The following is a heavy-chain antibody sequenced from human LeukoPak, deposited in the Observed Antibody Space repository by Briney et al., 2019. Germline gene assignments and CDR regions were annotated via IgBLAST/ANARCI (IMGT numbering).Heavy chain of an antibody. CDR1: GFTFSRNG. V-gene: IGHV3-30*03. CDR3: ARAHLSDYGDYVRFHYNGMDV. D-gene: IGHD4-17*01. J-gene: IGHJ6*02. Sequence: GGSLRLSCAASGFTFSRNGMHWVRQAPGKGLEWVAVISHDGTNKYHADSVKGRFTISRDNSKNTLYLQMSSLRAEDTAVYYCARAHLSDYGDYVRFHYNGMDVWGQGTTVSVSS. CDR2: ISHDGTNK.